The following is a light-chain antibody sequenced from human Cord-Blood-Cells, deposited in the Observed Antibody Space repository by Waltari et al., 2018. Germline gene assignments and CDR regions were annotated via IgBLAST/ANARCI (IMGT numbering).Light chain of an antibody. V-gene: IGKV3-20*01. Sequence: EIVLTQSPGTLSLSPGERATLSCWASQSVSSSYLAWYQQKPGQAPRLLIYGASSRATGIPDRFSGSGSGTDFTLTISRLEPEDFAVYYCQQYGSSPPRHTFGQGTKLEIK. CDR1: QSVSSSY. CDR2: GAS. CDR3: QQYGSSPPRHT. J-gene: IGKJ2*01.